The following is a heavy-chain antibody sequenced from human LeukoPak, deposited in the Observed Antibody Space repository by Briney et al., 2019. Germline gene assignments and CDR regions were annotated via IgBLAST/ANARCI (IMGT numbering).Heavy chain of an antibody. CDR1: QFSFSNYW. CDR3: ARDVGVYDSSGYYYFDY. D-gene: IGHD3-22*01. Sequence: PGGSLRLSCAASQFSFSNYWMSWVRQAPGKGLEWVANIKQDGSEIYYVDSVKGRFTISRDNVKNSLYLQMNSLRAEDTAVYYCARDVGVYDSSGYYYFDYWGQGTLVTVSS. CDR2: IKQDGSEI. J-gene: IGHJ4*02. V-gene: IGHV3-7*01.